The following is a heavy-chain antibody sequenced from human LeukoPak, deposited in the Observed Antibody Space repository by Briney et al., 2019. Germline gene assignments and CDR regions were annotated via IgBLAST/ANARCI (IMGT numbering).Heavy chain of an antibody. CDR3: ARAEIGYYTLDY. CDR2: IYYSGSA. CDR1: GGSISKSSYY. D-gene: IGHD3-3*01. Sequence: SETLSLTCTVSGGSISKSSYYWGWIRQPPGKGLEWIGSIYYSGSAHYNPSLKSRVAISVDTSKNQFSLKLSSVTAADTAVYYCARAEIGYYTLDYWGQGTLVTVSS. J-gene: IGHJ4*02. V-gene: IGHV4-39*07.